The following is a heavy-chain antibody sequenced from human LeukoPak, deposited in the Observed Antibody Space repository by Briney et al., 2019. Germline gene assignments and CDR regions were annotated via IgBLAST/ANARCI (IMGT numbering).Heavy chain of an antibody. CDR2: IYYSGST. D-gene: IGHD2-21*01. Sequence: SETLSLTCTVSGGSISSSSYYWGWIRQPPGKGLEWIGSIYYSGSTYYNPSLKSRVTISVDTSKNRFSLKLSSVTAADTAVYYCARDQYPYSAWFDPWGQGTLVTVSS. CDR1: GGSISSSSYY. V-gene: IGHV4-39*07. J-gene: IGHJ5*02. CDR3: ARDQYPYSAWFDP.